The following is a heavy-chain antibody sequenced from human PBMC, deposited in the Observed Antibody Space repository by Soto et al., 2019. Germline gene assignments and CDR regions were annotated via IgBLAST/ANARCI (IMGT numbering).Heavy chain of an antibody. V-gene: IGHV4-30-4*01. D-gene: IGHD3-22*01. CDR1: GGSISSGDYY. Sequence: SETLSLTCTVSGGSISSGDYYWSWIRQTPGKGLEWLGYIYHTGSTYYNPSLKSRVTISVDTSKNQFSLKLTSVTAADTAVYYCAREYYYDSSGTPPPFDPWGQGIPVTVSS. CDR3: AREYYYDSSGTPPPFDP. J-gene: IGHJ5*02. CDR2: IYHTGST.